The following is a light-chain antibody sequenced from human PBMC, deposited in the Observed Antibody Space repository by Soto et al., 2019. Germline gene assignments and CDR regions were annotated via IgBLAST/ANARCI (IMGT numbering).Light chain of an antibody. V-gene: IGLV2-14*01. CDR2: EVT. J-gene: IGLJ1*01. CDR1: SSDVGGNKY. CDR3: NSYTSASFYV. Sequence: QSVLTQPASVSGSPGQSITISCTGTSSDVGGNKYVSWYQQYPGKVPKLLIYEVTSRASGVSHRFSGSKSGNTASLTISGLQAEDEAEYYCNSYTSASFYVFGTGTKVTVL.